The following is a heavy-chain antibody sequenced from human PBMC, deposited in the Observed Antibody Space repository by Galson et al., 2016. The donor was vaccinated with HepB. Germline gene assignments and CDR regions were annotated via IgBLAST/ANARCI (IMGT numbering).Heavy chain of an antibody. D-gene: IGHD6-13*01. CDR3: AGIAAAEFDY. CDR2: ISGGGGVT. CDR1: RFTFRLYD. J-gene: IGHJ4*02. V-gene: IGHV3-23*01. Sequence: SLRLSCAGSRFTFRLYDMNWVRQAPGKGLEWTSRISGGGGVTYYADSVKGRFTISRDNSKNTLYLQMNSLRAEDTAVYYCAGIAAAEFDYWGQGTLVTVSS.